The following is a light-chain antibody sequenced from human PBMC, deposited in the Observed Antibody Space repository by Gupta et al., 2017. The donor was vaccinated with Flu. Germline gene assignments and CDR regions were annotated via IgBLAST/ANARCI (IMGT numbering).Light chain of an antibody. V-gene: IGKV4-1*01. CDR1: QSVLYSSNNKNY. J-gene: IGKJ4*01. CDR3: QQYYTTPLT. CDR2: WAS. Sequence: SLGERATINCKSSQSVLYSSNNKNYLAWYQQKPGQPPKLLIYWASTRDPGVPDRFSGSGSGTDFTLTISSLQAEDVAVYYCQQYYTTPLTFGGGTKVEIK.